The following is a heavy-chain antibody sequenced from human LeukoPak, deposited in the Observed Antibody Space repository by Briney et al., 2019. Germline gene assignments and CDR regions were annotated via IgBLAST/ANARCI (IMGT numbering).Heavy chain of an antibody. CDR1: DGSISGYY. CDR3: ARRGSSSSGYGLDV. CDR2: MFYSGSI. J-gene: IGHJ6*02. V-gene: IGHV4-59*08. D-gene: IGHD2-2*01. Sequence: KSSETLSLTCTVSDGSISGYYWNWIRQSPGKGLEWIGYMFYSGSINYNPSLKSRVTMSVDTSKNQFSLKLSSVTAADTAVYYCARRGSSSSGYGLDVWGQGTTVTVS.